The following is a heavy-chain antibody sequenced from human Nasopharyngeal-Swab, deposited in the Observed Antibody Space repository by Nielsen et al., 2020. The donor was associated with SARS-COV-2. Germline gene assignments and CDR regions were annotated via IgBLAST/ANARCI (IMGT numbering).Heavy chain of an antibody. D-gene: IGHD6-6*01. CDR3: ARVYSRSFEY. V-gene: IGHV1-2*02. CDR1: GYTFTSYD. Sequence: ASVKVSCKASGYTFTSYDINWVRQATGQGLEWMGWMNPNSGDTNYAQKFQGRVTMTRDTSISTAYMELSRLRSDDTAVYYCARVYSRSFEYWGQGTQVTVSS. CDR2: MNPNSGDT. J-gene: IGHJ4*02.